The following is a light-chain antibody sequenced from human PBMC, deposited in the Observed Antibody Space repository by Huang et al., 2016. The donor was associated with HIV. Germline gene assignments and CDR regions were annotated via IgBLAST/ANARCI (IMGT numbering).Light chain of an antibody. Sequence: IQMTQSPTSLSASVGDRVSIACRASQSISTYLNWYQQKPGKAPKILIASASALHRGVPSRFSGSGSGTDFTLTIRGLQLDDFATYYCQQSYSALSSFGPGTRL. CDR1: QSISTY. CDR2: SAS. J-gene: IGKJ5*01. CDR3: QQSYSALSS. V-gene: IGKV1-39*01.